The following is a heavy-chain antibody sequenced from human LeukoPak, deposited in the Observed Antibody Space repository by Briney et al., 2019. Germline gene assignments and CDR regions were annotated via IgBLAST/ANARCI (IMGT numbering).Heavy chain of an antibody. CDR3: ARSPSGYRFDS. D-gene: IGHD3-22*01. V-gene: IGHV4-59*01. J-gene: IGHJ4*02. CDR2: ISNSGST. Sequence: SETLSLTCTVSGGSISSYYWSWIRQPPGKGLEWIGYISNSGSTNYHPSLKSRVTISSDTSKTQFTLKLTSVTAADTAVYYCARSPSGYRFDSWGQGTLVTVSS. CDR1: GGSISSYY.